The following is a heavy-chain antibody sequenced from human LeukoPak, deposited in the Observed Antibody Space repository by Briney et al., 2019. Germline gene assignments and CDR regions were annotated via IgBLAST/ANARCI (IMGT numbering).Heavy chain of an antibody. V-gene: IGHV4-59*08. Sequence: PSETLSLTCTVSGGSISSDYWSWIRQPPGKGLEWIGYVYYSGSTNYNPSLKSRVTISIDTSKNQFSLKLSSVTAADTAVYYCAGRSSSVSYNACFDPWGQGTLVTVSS. CDR2: VYYSGST. D-gene: IGHD6-6*01. CDR1: GGSISSDY. CDR3: AGRSSSVSYNACFDP. J-gene: IGHJ5*02.